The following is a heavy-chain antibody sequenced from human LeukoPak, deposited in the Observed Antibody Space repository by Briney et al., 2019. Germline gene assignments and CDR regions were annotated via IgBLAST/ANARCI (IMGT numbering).Heavy chain of an antibody. J-gene: IGHJ3*02. CDR1: GFTFSAYE. V-gene: IGHV3-48*03. CDR2: ISGRGGTI. Sequence: PGGSLRLSCAASGFTFSAYEMEWVRQAPGKGLEWVSYISGRGGTIYYADSVRGRFTISRDNAKNSLYLQMNSLRAEDTAVYYCAKEFTPESSGFDAFTIWGQGTMVTVSS. D-gene: IGHD6-19*01. CDR3: AKEFTPESSGFDAFTI.